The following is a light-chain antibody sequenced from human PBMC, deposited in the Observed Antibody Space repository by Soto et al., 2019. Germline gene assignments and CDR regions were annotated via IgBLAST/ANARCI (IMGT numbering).Light chain of an antibody. CDR2: AAS. CDR1: QGINNF. J-gene: IGKJ4*01. Sequence: DIQMTQSPSSLSASVGDTVTITCRASQGINNFLAWFQQKPGQAPRSLIYAASSLQSGVPSRFSGSGSETEFTLTIRSLQSEDLGTYYCQQYDSYPATFGGGTKVEIK. CDR3: QQYDSYPAT. V-gene: IGKV1-16*01.